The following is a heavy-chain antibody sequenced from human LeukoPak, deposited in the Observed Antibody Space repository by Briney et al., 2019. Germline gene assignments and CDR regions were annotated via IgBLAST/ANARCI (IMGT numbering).Heavy chain of an antibody. J-gene: IGHJ6*02. CDR3: ARDKRIAAAGTYYYGMDV. CDR2: IIPILGIA. CDR1: GGTFSSYA. V-gene: IGHV1-69*04. Sequence: SVKVSCKASGGTFSSYAISWVRQAPGQGLEWMGRIIPILGIANYAQKFQGRVTITADKSTSTAYMELSSLRSEDTAVYYCARDKRIAAAGTYYYGMDVWGQGTTVTASS. D-gene: IGHD6-13*01.